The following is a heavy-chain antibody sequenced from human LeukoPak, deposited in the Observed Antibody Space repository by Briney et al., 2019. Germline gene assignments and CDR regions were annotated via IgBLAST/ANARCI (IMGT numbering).Heavy chain of an antibody. D-gene: IGHD1/OR15-1a*01. Sequence: GGSLRLSCAASGFKFSDHYIDWVRQAPGKGLEWVGRSRNKASSYTTEYAASVEGRFTISRDVSESSLYLQMNSLRTEDTAVYYCGRIAINANISMDVWGQGTAVTV. CDR2: SRNKASSYTT. CDR3: GRIAINANISMDV. CDR1: GFKFSDHY. J-gene: IGHJ6*02. V-gene: IGHV3-72*01.